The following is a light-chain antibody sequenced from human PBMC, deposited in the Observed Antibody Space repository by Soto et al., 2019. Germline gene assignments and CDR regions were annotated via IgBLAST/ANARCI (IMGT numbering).Light chain of an antibody. CDR2: EVS. CDR3: SSYTSSSPYV. V-gene: IGLV2-14*01. J-gene: IGLJ1*01. CDR1: SSDIGGYNS. Sequence: QSVLTQPASVSGSPGQSITISCTGASSDIGGYNSVSWYQQHPGKAPKLMIYEVSNRPSGVSNRFSGSKSGNTAPLTISGLQAEDEADYYCSSYTSSSPYVFGTGTKVTVL.